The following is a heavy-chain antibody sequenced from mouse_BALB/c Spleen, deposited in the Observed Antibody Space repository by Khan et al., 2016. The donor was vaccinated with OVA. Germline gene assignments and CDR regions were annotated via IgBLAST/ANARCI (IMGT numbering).Heavy chain of an antibody. Sequence: EVELVESGGDLVRPGGSVKLSCAASGFTFSAYDMSWVSQSPDKRLEWVATINTDGYYTSYPHSLKGRFIISRDNAKNTQYLQMSSLTSEDTAMYYCASHLSGSFAYWGQGTLVTVSA. CDR3: ASHLSGSFAY. J-gene: IGHJ3*01. CDR2: INTDGYYT. D-gene: IGHD1-3*01. CDR1: GFTFSAYD. V-gene: IGHV5-6*01.